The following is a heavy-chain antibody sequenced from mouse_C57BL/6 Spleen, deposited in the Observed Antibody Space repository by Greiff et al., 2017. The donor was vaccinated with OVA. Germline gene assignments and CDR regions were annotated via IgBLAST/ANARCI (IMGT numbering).Heavy chain of an antibody. J-gene: IGHJ2*01. CDR2: ISSGSSTI. CDR3: ARTYGSSHFDY. Sequence: EVQLQESGGGLVKPGGSLKLSCAASGFTFSDYGMHWVRQAPEKGLEWVAYISSGSSTIYYADTVKGRFTISRDNAKNTLFLQMTSLRSEDTAMYYCARTYGSSHFDYWGQGTTLTVSS. D-gene: IGHD1-1*01. CDR1: GFTFSDYG. V-gene: IGHV5-17*01.